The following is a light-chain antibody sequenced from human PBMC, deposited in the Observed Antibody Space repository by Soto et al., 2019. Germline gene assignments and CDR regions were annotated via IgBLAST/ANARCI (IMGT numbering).Light chain of an antibody. CDR2: QDT. CDR1: ELGDKY. Sequence: SYELTQPPSVSVSPGQTASIPCSGDELGDKYACWYQQRPGQSPVLVIYQDTKRPPGIPERFSGSNSGNTATLTISGTQAMDEADYYCQAWDSSTEVVFGGGTKLTVL. J-gene: IGLJ2*01. CDR3: QAWDSSTEVV. V-gene: IGLV3-1*01.